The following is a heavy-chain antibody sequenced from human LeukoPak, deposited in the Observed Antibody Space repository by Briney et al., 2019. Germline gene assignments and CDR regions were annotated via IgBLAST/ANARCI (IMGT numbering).Heavy chain of an antibody. J-gene: IGHJ3*02. D-gene: IGHD6-13*01. V-gene: IGHV4-59*01. CDR1: GGSISSYY. Sequence: RASETLSLTCTVSGGSISSYYWSWIRQPPGKGLEWIGYIYYSGSTNYNPSLKSRVTISVDTSKNQFSLKLSSVTAADTAVYYCARERQQLVQGDAFDIWGQGTMVTVSS. CDR2: IYYSGST. CDR3: ARERQQLVQGDAFDI.